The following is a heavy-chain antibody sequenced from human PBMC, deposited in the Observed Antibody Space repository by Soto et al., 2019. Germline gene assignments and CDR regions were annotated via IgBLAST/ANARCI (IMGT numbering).Heavy chain of an antibody. J-gene: IGHJ4*02. CDR2: ISYDGSNK. D-gene: IGHD1-26*01. CDR1: GFTFSSYG. V-gene: IGHV3-30*18. CDR3: AKVEIGGSYDY. Sequence: QVQLVESGGGVVQPGRSLRLSCAASGFTFSSYGMHWVRQAPGKGLEWVAVISYDGSNKYYADSVKGRFTISRDNSKNTLYLQMNSLRAEDTAVYYCAKVEIGGSYDYWGQVTLVTVSS.